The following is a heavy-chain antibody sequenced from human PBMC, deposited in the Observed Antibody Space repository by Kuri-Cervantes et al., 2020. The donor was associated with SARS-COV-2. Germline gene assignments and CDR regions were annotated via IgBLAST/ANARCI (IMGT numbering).Heavy chain of an antibody. CDR2: SSYSGSA. J-gene: IGHJ6*02. CDR3: AREGPRGIAECYFTMDV. V-gene: IGHV4-59*12. D-gene: IGHD2/OR15-2a*01. Sequence: SETLSLTCSLSDASINDYSWSWFRPPPGKGLEWIGYSSYSGSADYNPSLNSRVTISVDRSKNQCSLWLNPVTVADTAVYYCAREGPRGIAECYFTMDVWGQGTTVTVSS. CDR1: DASINDYS.